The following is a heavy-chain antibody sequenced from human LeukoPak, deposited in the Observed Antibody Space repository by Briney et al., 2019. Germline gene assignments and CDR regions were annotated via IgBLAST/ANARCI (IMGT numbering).Heavy chain of an antibody. V-gene: IGHV3-23*01. CDR2: ISGSGGST. J-gene: IGHJ4*02. CDR1: GFTSSSYA. CDR3: AKAFSSGWYIPFDY. Sequence: GGSLRLSCAASGFTSSSYAMSWVRQAPGKGLEWVSAISGSGGSTYYADSVKGRFTISRDNSKNTLYLQMNSLRAEDTAVYYCAKAFSSGWYIPFDYWGQGTLVTVSS. D-gene: IGHD6-19*01.